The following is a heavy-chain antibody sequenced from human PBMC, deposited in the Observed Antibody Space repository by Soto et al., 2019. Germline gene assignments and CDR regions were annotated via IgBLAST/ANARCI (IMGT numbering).Heavy chain of an antibody. CDR2: IIPIFGTA. CDR3: ASRITGPVCYYTGMDV. J-gene: IGHJ6*02. Sequence: QVQLVQSGAEVKKPGSSVKVSCKASGGTFSSYAISWVRQAPGQGLEWMGGIIPIFGTANYAQKFQGRLTITADESTSTANTEQSSLSSVDTAVNYCASRITGPVCYYTGMDVWGQGTTVTVSS. D-gene: IGHD1-20*01. V-gene: IGHV1-69*12. CDR1: GGTFSSYA.